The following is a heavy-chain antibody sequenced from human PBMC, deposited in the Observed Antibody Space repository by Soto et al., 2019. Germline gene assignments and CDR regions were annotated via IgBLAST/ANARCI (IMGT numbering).Heavy chain of an antibody. D-gene: IGHD5-18*01. J-gene: IGHJ4*02. CDR1: GGSFSGYY. V-gene: IGHV4-34*01. Sequence: QVQLQQWGAGLLKPSETLSLTCAVYGGSFSGYYWSWIRQPPGKGLEWIGEINHSGSTNYNPSLTSRVTISVDTSKNQFSLKLSSVTAADTAVYYCARSRSKGRGYSYGRLFDYWGQGTLVTVSS. CDR2: INHSGST. CDR3: ARSRSKGRGYSYGRLFDY.